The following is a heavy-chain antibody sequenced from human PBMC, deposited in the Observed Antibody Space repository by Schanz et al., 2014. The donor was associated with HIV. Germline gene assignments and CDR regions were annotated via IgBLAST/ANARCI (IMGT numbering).Heavy chain of an antibody. CDR2: ISGSGVST. J-gene: IGHJ4*02. CDR1: GFTFSYA. D-gene: IGHD4-17*01. CDR3: YGDESGY. Sequence: EVQLLESGGGLVQPGGSLRLSCAASGFTFSYAMSWVRQAPGKGLEWVSAISGSGVSTDYADSVKGRFTISRDNSKNTLYLQMNSLRAEDTAMYYCYGDESGYWGQGTLVTVSS. V-gene: IGHV3-23*01.